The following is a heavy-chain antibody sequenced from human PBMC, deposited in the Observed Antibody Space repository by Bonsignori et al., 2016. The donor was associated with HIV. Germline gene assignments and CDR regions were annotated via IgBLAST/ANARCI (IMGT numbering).Heavy chain of an antibody. D-gene: IGHD6-19*01. J-gene: IGHJ4*02. CDR1: GGSISSSSYY. CDR2: IYYSGST. CDR3: ASRRRYSSGWXTVDY. V-gene: IGHV4-39*01. Sequence: QLQLQESGPGLVKPSETLSLTCTVSGGSISSSSYYWGWIRQPPGKGLEWIGSIYYSGSTYYNPSLKSRVTISVDTSKNQFSLKLSSVTAADTAVYYCASRRRYSSGWXTVDYWGQGTLVTVSS.